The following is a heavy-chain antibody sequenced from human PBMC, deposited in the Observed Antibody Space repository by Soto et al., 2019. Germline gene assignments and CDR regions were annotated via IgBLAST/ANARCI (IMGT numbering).Heavy chain of an antibody. CDR3: ARASGESYPGSRVFVS. V-gene: IGHV3-30*03. J-gene: IGHJ4*02. CDR1: GFNFGVFG. CDR2: LSYEGSEE. D-gene: IGHD3-10*01. Sequence: GGSLRLSCAASGFNFGVFGMHWVRQAPGKGLEWLSVLSYEGSEEYYADSVRGRFTVSRDNSKNTLFLQMDSLRVDDTGVYYCARASGESYPGSRVFVSWGQGTRVTVSS.